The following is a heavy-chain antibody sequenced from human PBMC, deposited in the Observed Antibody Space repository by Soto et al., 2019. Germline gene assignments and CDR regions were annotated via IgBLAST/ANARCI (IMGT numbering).Heavy chain of an antibody. CDR2: IYNSGST. D-gene: IGHD1-26*01. CDR3: AAYAGGFDY. Sequence: QVQLQESGPGLVEPSQTLSLTCDVSGYSIDTCAYYWAWIRQHPGKGLEWLGYIYNSGSTSYKPSLKGRGYISTDTSKNQFSLRLTSVTVADTATYFCAAYAGGFDYWGQGILVTVPS. V-gene: IGHV4-31*11. CDR1: GYSIDTCAYY. J-gene: IGHJ4*02.